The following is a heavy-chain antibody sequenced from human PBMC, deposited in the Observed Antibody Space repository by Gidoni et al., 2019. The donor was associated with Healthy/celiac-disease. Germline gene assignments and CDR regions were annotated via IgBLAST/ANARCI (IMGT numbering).Heavy chain of an antibody. Sequence: QVQLVQSGAEVKKPGASVKVSCKASGYTFTSYGISWVRQAPGQGLEWMGWISAYNGNTNYAQKLQGRVTMTTDTSTSTAYMELRSLRSDDTAVYYCARDLNRGQWLVTGDAFDIWGQGTMVTVSS. J-gene: IGHJ3*02. CDR3: ARDLNRGQWLVTGDAFDI. V-gene: IGHV1-18*04. D-gene: IGHD6-19*01. CDR2: ISAYNGNT. CDR1: GYTFTSYG.